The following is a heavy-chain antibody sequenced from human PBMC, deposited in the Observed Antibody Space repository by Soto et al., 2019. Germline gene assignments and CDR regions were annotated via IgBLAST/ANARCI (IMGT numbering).Heavy chain of an antibody. CDR1: GFTFSNYW. J-gene: IGHJ4*02. CDR2: INNDGSTI. V-gene: IGHV3-74*01. CDR3: AGDSNFDRSVAGDF. D-gene: IGHD3-9*01. Sequence: EEQLVESGGGLVQPGGSLRLSGAASGFTFSNYWMHWVRQAPGKGLVWVSRINNDGSTITYAASVKGRFTVSRDNAKNTVYLQMNSLRAEDTGVYYCAGDSNFDRSVAGDFWGQGTLVTVSS.